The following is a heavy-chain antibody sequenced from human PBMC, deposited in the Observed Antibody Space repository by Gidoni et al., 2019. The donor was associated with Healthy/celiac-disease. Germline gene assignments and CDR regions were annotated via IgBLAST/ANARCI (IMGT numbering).Heavy chain of an antibody. CDR1: GGTFSSYA. CDR2: IIPTFGTA. D-gene: IGHD2-15*01. CDR3: ASRLRVVVAAPDY. V-gene: IGHV1-69*01. J-gene: IGHJ4*02. Sequence: QVQLVQSGAEVKTPGSAVKVSCKASGGTFSSYAISWVRQAPGQGLEWMGGIIPTFGTANYAQKFQGRVTITADESTSTAYMELSSLRSEDTAVYYCASRLRVVVAAPDYWGQGTLVTVSS.